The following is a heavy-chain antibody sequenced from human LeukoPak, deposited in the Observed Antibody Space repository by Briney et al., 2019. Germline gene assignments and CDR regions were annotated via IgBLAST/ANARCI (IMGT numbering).Heavy chain of an antibody. CDR1: GFTFSSYS. CDR3: AKGIVAAGLFFDY. Sequence: GGSLRLSCAASGFTFSSYSMSWVRQAPGKGLEWVSVIYSGGSTYYADSVKGRFTISRDNSKNTLYLQMNSLRAEDTAVYYCAKGIVAAGLFFDYWGQGTLVTVSS. V-gene: IGHV3-23*03. J-gene: IGHJ4*02. CDR2: IYSGGST. D-gene: IGHD6-13*01.